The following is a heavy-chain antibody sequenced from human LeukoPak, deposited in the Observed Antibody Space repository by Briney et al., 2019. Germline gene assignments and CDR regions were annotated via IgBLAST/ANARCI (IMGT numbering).Heavy chain of an antibody. Sequence: SETLSLTCAVSGGSISSSNWWSWVRQPPGKGLEWIGEIYHSGSTNYNPFLKSRVTISVDKSKNQFSLKLSSVTAADTAVYYCARGVYCSGGSCYALLDYWGQGTLVTVSS. V-gene: IGHV4-4*02. J-gene: IGHJ4*02. D-gene: IGHD2-15*01. CDR2: IYHSGST. CDR3: ARGVYCSGGSCYALLDY. CDR1: GGSISSSNW.